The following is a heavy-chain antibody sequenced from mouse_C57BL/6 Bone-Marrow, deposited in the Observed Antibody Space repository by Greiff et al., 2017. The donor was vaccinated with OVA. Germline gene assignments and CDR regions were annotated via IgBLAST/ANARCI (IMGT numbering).Heavy chain of an antibody. CDR1: GYTFTDYY. CDR3: ARIYYYVSRSLHYAMDY. D-gene: IGHD1-1*01. Sequence: VQLQQSGPELVKPGASVKISCKASGYTFTDYYMNWVKQSHGKSLEWIGDINPNNGGTSYNQKFKGKATLTVDKSSSTAYMELRSLTSEDSAVYYCARIYYYVSRSLHYAMDYWGQGTSVTVSS. J-gene: IGHJ4*01. CDR2: INPNNGGT. V-gene: IGHV1-26*01.